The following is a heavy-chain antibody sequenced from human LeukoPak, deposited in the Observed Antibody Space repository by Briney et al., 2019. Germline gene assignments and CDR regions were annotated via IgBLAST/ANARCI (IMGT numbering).Heavy chain of an antibody. Sequence: PGGSLRLSCAASGFTVSSNYLSWVRQAPGKGLEWVSVIYSGGNTYYADSVKGRFTISRDNSKNTLFLQTNSLRAEDTAVYYCARRGDGGRSFDYWGQGTLVTVSS. D-gene: IGHD4-23*01. CDR3: ARRGDGGRSFDY. CDR1: GFTVSSNY. CDR2: IYSGGNT. J-gene: IGHJ4*02. V-gene: IGHV3-53*01.